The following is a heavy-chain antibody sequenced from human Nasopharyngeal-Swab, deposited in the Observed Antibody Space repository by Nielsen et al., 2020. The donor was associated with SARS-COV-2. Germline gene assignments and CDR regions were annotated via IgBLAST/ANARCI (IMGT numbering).Heavy chain of an antibody. V-gene: IGHV4-34*01. CDR2: INHSGST. D-gene: IGHD4-23*01. CDR3: ARSRLRWNYGMDV. J-gene: IGHJ6*02. Sequence: WIRQPPGKGLEWIGEINHSGSTNYNPSLKSRVTISVDTSKNQFSLKVSSVTAAETAVYYCARSRLRWNYGMDVWGQGTTVTVSS.